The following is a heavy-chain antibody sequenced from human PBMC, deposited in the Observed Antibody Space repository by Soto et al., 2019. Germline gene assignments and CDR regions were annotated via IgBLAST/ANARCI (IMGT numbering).Heavy chain of an antibody. V-gene: IGHV1-2*02. D-gene: IGHD2-15*01. J-gene: IGHJ3*02. CDR3: ARVRGPKYCSGGSCYSQDAFDI. Sequence: ASVKVSCKASGYTFTGYYMHWVRQAPGQGLEWMGWINPNSGGTNYAQKFQGRVTMTRDTSISTAYMELSRLRSDDTAAYYCARVRGPKYCSGGSCYSQDAFDIWGQGTMVTVSS. CDR1: GYTFTGYY. CDR2: INPNSGGT.